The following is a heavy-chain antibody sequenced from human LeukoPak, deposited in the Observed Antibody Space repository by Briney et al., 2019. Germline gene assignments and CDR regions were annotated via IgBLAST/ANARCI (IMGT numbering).Heavy chain of an antibody. CDR3: ARTCDFWSGYYPDY. V-gene: IGHV3-74*01. CDR2: INSDGSST. CDR1: GFTFSSYW. D-gene: IGHD3-3*01. J-gene: IGHJ4*02. Sequence: GGSLRLSCAASGFTFSSYWMHWVRQAPGKGLVWVSRINSDGSSTSYADSVKGRFTISRDNAKNTLYLQMNSLRAEDTAVYYCARTCDFWSGYYPDYWGQGTLVTVSS.